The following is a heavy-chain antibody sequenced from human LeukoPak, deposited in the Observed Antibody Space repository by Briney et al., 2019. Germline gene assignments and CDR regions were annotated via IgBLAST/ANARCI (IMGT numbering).Heavy chain of an antibody. J-gene: IGHJ4*01. CDR1: GYTFTNYA. V-gene: IGHV1-3*01. CDR2: INAGNGNT. D-gene: IGHD5/OR15-5a*01. Sequence: GASVKVFCKASGYTFTNYAMHWVRLAPGQSLEWMGWINAGNGNTKYSQKFQDRVTMTSDTSANIAYMELSSLGSEDTAVYYCARVISDCAAINCFKGYFDYWGQGTPVTVSS. CDR3: ARVISDCAAINCFKGYFDY.